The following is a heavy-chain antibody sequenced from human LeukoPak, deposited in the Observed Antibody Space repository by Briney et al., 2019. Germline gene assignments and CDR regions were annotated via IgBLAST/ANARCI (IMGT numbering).Heavy chain of an antibody. CDR3: ARGRDVLLWFGEPKPPDY. CDR1: GYTFTSYG. D-gene: IGHD3-10*01. V-gene: IGHV1-18*04. CDR2: ISAYNGNT. Sequence: ASVKVSCKASGYTFTSYGISWVRQAPGQGLEWMGWISAYNGNTNYAQKLQGRVTMTTDTSTSTAYVELRSLRSDDTAVYYCARGRDVLLWFGEPKPPDYWGQGTLVTVSS. J-gene: IGHJ4*02.